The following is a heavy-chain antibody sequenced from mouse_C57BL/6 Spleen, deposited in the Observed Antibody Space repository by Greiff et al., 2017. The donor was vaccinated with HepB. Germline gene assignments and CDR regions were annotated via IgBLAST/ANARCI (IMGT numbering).Heavy chain of an antibody. Sequence: VQLKESGGGLVKPGGSLKLSCAASGFTFSSYAMSWVRQTPEKRLEWVATISDGGSYTYYPDNVKGRFTISRDNAKNNLYLQMSHLKSEDTAMYYCARENYGSSSWYFDVWGTGTTVTVSS. CDR1: GFTFSSYA. D-gene: IGHD1-1*01. CDR3: ARENYGSSSWYFDV. J-gene: IGHJ1*03. CDR2: ISDGGSYT. V-gene: IGHV5-4*01.